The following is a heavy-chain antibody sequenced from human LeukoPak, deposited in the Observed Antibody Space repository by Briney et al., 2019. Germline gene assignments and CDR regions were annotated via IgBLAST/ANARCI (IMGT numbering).Heavy chain of an antibody. J-gene: IGHJ5*02. Sequence: GGSLRLSCAASGLTFSSYVMIWVRQAPGKGLEWVSSISGSGDSTYYADSVKGRFTISRDSSKNTLYVQMNSLRAEDTAVYYCAKGLIVGNGNCFDPRGQGTLVTVSS. D-gene: IGHD3-22*01. V-gene: IGHV3-23*01. CDR1: GLTFSSYV. CDR2: ISGSGDST. CDR3: AKGLIVGNGNCFDP.